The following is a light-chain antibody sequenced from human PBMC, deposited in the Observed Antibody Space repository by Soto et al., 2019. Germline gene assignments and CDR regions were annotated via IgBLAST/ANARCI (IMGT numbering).Light chain of an antibody. CDR3: QQYDNWPLT. CDR2: GAS. Sequence: EIVMTQSPATLSVSPGERATLSCRASQSVSSNLGWYQQKPGQSPRLLIYGASTRATGIPVRFSGSGSGTEFTLTISSLQSEDFAIYYCQQYDNWPLTLGGGTKVDIK. CDR1: QSVSSN. V-gene: IGKV3D-15*01. J-gene: IGKJ4*01.